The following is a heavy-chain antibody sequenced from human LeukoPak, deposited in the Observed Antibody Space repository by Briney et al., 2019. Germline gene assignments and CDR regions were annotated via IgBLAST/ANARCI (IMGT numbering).Heavy chain of an antibody. CDR1: GFTVSSNY. CDR2: IYSGGST. V-gene: IGHV3-53*01. CDR3: ARAIDVAAAGIGAFDI. D-gene: IGHD6-13*01. Sequence: GGSLRLSCAASGFTVSSNYMSWVRQAPGKGLEWVSVIYSGGSTYYADSVKGRFTISRDNSKNTLYLQMNSLRAEDTAVYYCARAIDVAAAGIGAFDIWGQGTMVTVSS. J-gene: IGHJ3*02.